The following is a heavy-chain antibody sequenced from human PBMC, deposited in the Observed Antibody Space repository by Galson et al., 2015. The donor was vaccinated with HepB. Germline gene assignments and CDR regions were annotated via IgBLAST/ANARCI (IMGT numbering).Heavy chain of an antibody. V-gene: IGHV4-30-4*01. CDR2: IYYSGST. CDR3: ARDSGSEGNYFDY. J-gene: IGHJ4*02. CDR1: GGSISSGGYY. D-gene: IGHD3-10*01. Sequence: TLSLTCAVSGGSISSGGYYWSWIRQPPGKGLEWIGYIYYSGSTYYNPSLKSRVTISVDTSKNQFSLKLSSVTAADMAVYYCARDSGSEGNYFDYWGQGTLVTVSS.